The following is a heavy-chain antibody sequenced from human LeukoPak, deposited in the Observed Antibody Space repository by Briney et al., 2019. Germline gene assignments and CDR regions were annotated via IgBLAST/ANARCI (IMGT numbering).Heavy chain of an antibody. Sequence: PGGSLRLSCAASGFMFSNHAMHWVRQAPGKGLEWVAVNSHDGSYKIHADSVKDRFTISRVNSENTLYLQLNNVRTDDTALYYCARDRRANTLVVVAIDNWGQGTLVTASS. J-gene: IGHJ4*02. CDR2: NSHDGSYK. CDR1: GFMFSNHA. CDR3: ARDRRANTLVVVAIDN. D-gene: IGHD2-15*01. V-gene: IGHV3-30*04.